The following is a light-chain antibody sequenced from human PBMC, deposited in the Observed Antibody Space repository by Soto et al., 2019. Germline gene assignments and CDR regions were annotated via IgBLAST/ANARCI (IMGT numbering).Light chain of an antibody. V-gene: IGKV1-39*01. J-gene: IGKJ2*01. CDR1: QSISDY. CDR3: QQHYNTLRYT. CDR2: AAS. Sequence: DIKMTQSPSSLSASVGDRVTITCRARQSISDYLNWYQQKPWKAPKLLIHAASSLQSGVPSRFSGSGSGTEFTLTISNLKPEDFATYYCQQHYNTLRYTFGQGTKLEIK.